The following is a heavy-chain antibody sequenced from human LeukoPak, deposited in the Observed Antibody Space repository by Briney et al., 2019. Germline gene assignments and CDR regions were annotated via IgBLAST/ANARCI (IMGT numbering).Heavy chain of an antibody. D-gene: IGHD6-13*01. V-gene: IGHV4-59*01. J-gene: IGHJ4*02. CDR2: IYYSGST. CDR3: ARDTSSWPTLEY. Sequence: SETLSLTCTVSGGSISSYYWSWIRQPPGKGLEWIGYIYYSGSTNYNPSLKSRVAISVDTSQNQFSLKLTSVTAADTAVYYCARDTSSWPTLEYWGQGTLVTVSS. CDR1: GGSISSYY.